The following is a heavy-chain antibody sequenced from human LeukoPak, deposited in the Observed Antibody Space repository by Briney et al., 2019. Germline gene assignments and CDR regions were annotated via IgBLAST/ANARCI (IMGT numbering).Heavy chain of an antibody. V-gene: IGHV3-23*01. CDR3: AKEIWPTVTTPGWTYFDY. D-gene: IGHD4-17*01. J-gene: IGHJ4*02. Sequence: GGSLRLSCAASGFTFSSYAMSWVRQAPGKGLEWVSAISGSGGSTYYADSVKGRFTISRDNSKNTLYLQMNSLRAEDTAVYYCAKEIWPTVTTPGWTYFDYWGQGALVTVSS. CDR2: ISGSGGST. CDR1: GFTFSSYA.